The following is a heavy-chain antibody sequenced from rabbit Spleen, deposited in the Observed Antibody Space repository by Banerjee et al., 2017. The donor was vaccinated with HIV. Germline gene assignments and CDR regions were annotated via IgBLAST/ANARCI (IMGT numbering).Heavy chain of an antibody. CDR2: TRAGSSGST. CDR3: ARTNGDSGTDYTRLGL. CDR1: GFSFTNSYY. J-gene: IGHJ3*01. Sequence: QEQLVESGGGLVQPEGSLTLTCTASGFSFTNSYYMCWVRQAPGKGLEWIGCTRAGSSGSTWYAGWVKGRFTISRSTSLNTVDLKMTSLTAADTATYFCARTNGDSGTDYTRLGLWGPGTLVTVS. V-gene: IGHV1S43*01. D-gene: IGHD2-1*01.